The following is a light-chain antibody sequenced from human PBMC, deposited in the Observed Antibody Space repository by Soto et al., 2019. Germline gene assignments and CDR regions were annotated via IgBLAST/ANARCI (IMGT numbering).Light chain of an antibody. CDR3: QQYNSYSWT. J-gene: IGKJ1*01. CDR1: QSINNW. V-gene: IGKV1-5*01. Sequence: DIQMTQSPSTLSASVGDRVTITCRASQSINNWLAWYQQKPGKAPNLLIYDASSLESGVPSRFSGSGSGTEFTLTISSLQPDDSATYYCQQYNSYSWTFGQGTK. CDR2: DAS.